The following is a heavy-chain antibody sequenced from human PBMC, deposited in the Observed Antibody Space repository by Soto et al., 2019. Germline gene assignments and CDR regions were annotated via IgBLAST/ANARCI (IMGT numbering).Heavy chain of an antibody. V-gene: IGHV1-18*01. CDR1: GYTFTSYG. CDR3: ARTRSTYYYDSSGYYVPQGFDP. D-gene: IGHD3-22*01. J-gene: IGHJ5*02. CDR2: ISAYNGNT. Sequence: ASVKVSCKASGYTFTSYGISWVRQAPGQGLEWMGWISAYNGNTNYAQKLQGRVTMTTDTSTSTAYMELSSLRSEDTAVYYCARTRSTYYYDSSGYYVPQGFDPWGQGTLVTVSS.